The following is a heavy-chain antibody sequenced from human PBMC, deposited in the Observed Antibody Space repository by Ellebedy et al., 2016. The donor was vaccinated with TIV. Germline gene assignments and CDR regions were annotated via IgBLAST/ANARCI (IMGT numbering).Heavy chain of an antibody. V-gene: IGHV3-23*01. D-gene: IGHD1-14*01. CDR3: ARGKSGTYIHHAFDY. J-gene: IGHJ4*02. CDR2: ISSTGSRT. CDR1: GFTFSSYA. Sequence: GESLKISCAASGFTFSSYAMSWVRQAPGKGLEWVSTISSTGSRTYYADSVEGRFIISRDNSKNTLYLQMNSLRVEDTAIYYCARGKSGTYIHHAFDYWGQGTLVTVSS.